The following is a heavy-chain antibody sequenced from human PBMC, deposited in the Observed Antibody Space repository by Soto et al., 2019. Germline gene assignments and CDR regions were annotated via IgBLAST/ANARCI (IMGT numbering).Heavy chain of an antibody. D-gene: IGHD6-13*01. CDR2: ISSSSSYI. CDR3: ARDYRRGIAAAVIVYYYYMDV. Sequence: EVQLVESGGGLVKPGGSLRLSCAASGFTFSSYSMNWVRQAPGKGLEWVSSISSSSSYIYYADSVKGRFTISRDNAKNSLYLQMNSLRAEDTAVYYCARDYRRGIAAAVIVYYYYMDVWGKGTTVTVSS. J-gene: IGHJ6*03. CDR1: GFTFSSYS. V-gene: IGHV3-21*01.